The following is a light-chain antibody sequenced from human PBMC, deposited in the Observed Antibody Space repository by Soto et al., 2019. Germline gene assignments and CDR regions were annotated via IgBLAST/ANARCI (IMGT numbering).Light chain of an antibody. CDR3: QQYGNSPRT. J-gene: IGKJ1*01. CDR2: GAS. Sequence: EIVLTQSPGTLSLSPGERVTLSCRASQSVRNSYLAWYQEKPGQAPRLLIYGASSRATGIPDRFSGSGSGTDFTLTISRLEPEDLAVYYCQQYGNSPRTFGQGTKVEIK. V-gene: IGKV3-20*01. CDR1: QSVRNSY.